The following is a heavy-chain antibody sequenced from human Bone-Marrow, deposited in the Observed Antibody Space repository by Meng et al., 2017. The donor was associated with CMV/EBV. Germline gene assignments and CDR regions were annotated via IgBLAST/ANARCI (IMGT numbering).Heavy chain of an antibody. D-gene: IGHD5-18*01. V-gene: IGHV3-21*01. CDR2: ISSSSSYI. Sequence: GESLKISCAVSGFSFSNYALSWVRQAPGKGLEWVSSISSSSSYIYYADSVKGRFTISRDNAKNSLYLQMNSLRAEDTAVYYCARDVDTAMVTGYGMDVWGQGTTVTGSS. CDR1: GFSFSNYA. J-gene: IGHJ6*01. CDR3: ARDVDTAMVTGYGMDV.